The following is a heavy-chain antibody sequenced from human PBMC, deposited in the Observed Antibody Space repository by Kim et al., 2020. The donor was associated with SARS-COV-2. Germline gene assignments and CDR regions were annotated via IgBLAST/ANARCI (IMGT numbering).Heavy chain of an antibody. V-gene: IGHV3-21*01. CDR2: ISSSSSYI. J-gene: IGHJ4*02. Sequence: GGSLRLSCAASGFTFSSYSMNWVRQAPGKGLEWVSSISSSSSYIYYADSVKGRFTISRDNAKNSLYLQMNSLRAEDTAVYYCARDRRSEWWVVQDNYYFDYWGQGTLVTVSS. D-gene: IGHD6-19*01. CDR3: ARDRRSEWWVVQDNYYFDY. CDR1: GFTFSSYS.